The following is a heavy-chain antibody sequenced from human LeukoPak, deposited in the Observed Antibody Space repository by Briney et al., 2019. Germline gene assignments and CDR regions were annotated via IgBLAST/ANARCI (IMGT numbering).Heavy chain of an antibody. CDR2: IWYDGSNK. J-gene: IGHJ4*02. V-gene: IGHV3-33*01. Sequence: GRSLRLSCAASGFTFITYGRHWVRQAPGKGLEWVAVIWYDGSNKYYADSVKGRFTISRDNSKNTLYLQMNILRAEDTAVYYCARDEPWSGDYLGTAFDYWGPGTPVTVSS. CDR3: ARDEPWSGDYLGTAFDY. CDR1: GFTFITYG. D-gene: IGHD4-17*01.